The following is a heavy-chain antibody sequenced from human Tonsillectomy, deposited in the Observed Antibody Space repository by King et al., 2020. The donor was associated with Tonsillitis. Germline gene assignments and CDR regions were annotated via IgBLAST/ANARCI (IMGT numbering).Heavy chain of an antibody. J-gene: IGHJ5*02. CDR2: IYDNGNT. CDR3: ARYPHDSGSRWFDP. V-gene: IGHV4-59*01. CDR1: GGSIRGYF. Sequence: VQLQESGPGLVKPSETLSLTCTVSGGSIRGYFWSWIRQPPGKGLEWIGWIYDNGNTNYNASLKSRVTILVDTSKNQFSLKLSSVTAADTAMYYCARYPHDSGSRWFDPWGQGTLVTVSS. D-gene: IGHD3-10*01.